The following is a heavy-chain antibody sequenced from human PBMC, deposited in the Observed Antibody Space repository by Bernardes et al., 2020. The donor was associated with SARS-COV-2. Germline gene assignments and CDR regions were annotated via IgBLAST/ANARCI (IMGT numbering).Heavy chain of an antibody. CDR3: ARDVTRNYGEYYYYYGMDV. V-gene: IGHV4-61*02. CDR1: GGSISSGGYY. CDR2: IYTSGST. J-gene: IGHJ6*02. D-gene: IGHD4-17*01. Sequence: SETLSLTCTVSGGSISSGGYYWGWIRQPAGKGLEWIGRIYTSGSTTYNPSLKSRVTISVDTSKNQFSLKLSSVTAADTAMYFCARDVTRNYGEYYYYYGMDVWGQGTTVTVSS.